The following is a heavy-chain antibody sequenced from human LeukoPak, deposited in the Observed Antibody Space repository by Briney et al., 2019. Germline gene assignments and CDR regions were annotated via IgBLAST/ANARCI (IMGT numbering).Heavy chain of an antibody. V-gene: IGHV4-30-2*01. J-gene: IGHJ4*02. CDR1: GGSISSGGYS. CDR2: IYHSGST. CDR3: ATYRRGYDSSGYGEYYFDY. D-gene: IGHD3-22*01. Sequence: SQTLSLTCAVSGGSISSGGYSWSWIRQPPGKGLEWIGYIYHSGSTYYNPSLKSRVTISVDRSKNQFSLKLSSVTAADTAVYYCATYRRGYDSSGYGEYYFDYWGQGTLVTVSS.